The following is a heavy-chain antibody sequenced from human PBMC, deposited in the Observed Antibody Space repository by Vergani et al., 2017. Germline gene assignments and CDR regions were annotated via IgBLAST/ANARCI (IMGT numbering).Heavy chain of an antibody. J-gene: IGHJ4*01. CDR2: IKSDGRT. V-gene: IGHV3-66*02. CDR1: GFRVTTYY. Sequence: VELLESGGGLAQPGGSLRVSCSASGFRVTTYYMSWVRQAPGKGLGWVSVIKSDGRTSYAESVRGRFTISRDTSRNAVYLQMHILRVEDTGVYYCTRSECSGTTCYGHYFDLWGHGILVTVSS. CDR3: TRSECSGTTCYGHYFDL. D-gene: IGHD2-15*01.